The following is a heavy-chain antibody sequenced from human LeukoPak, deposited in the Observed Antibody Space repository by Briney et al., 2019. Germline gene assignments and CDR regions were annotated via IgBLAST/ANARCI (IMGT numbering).Heavy chain of an antibody. D-gene: IGHD2-2*01. Sequence: SETLSLTCAVYGGSFSGYYWSWIRQPAGKGLEWIGRIYTSGSTNYNPSLKSRVTMSVDTSKNQFSLKLSSVTAADTAVYYCAREGDCSSTSCYRRGWFDPWGQGTLVTVSS. V-gene: IGHV4-4*07. J-gene: IGHJ5*02. CDR2: IYTSGST. CDR1: GGSFSGYY. CDR3: AREGDCSSTSCYRRGWFDP.